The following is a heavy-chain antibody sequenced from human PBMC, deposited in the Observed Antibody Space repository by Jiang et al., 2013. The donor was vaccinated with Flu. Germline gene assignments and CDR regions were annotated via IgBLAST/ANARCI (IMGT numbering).Heavy chain of an antibody. CDR3: AREAVALDY. J-gene: IGHJ4*02. D-gene: IGHD6-19*01. Sequence: KSRVTMSVDTSKNQFSLKLSSVTAADTAVYYCAREAVALDYWGQGTLVTVSS. V-gene: IGHV4-4*06.